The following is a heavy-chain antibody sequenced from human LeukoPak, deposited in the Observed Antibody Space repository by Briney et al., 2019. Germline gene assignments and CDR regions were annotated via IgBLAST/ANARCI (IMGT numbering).Heavy chain of an antibody. CDR2: ISSSSSSTI. CDR1: GFTFSSYS. D-gene: IGHD1-26*01. J-gene: IGHJ4*02. CDR3: ARGGELLRPADY. V-gene: IGHV3-48*04. Sequence: GGSLRLSCAASGFTFSSYSMNWVRQAPGKGLEWVSYISSSSSSTIYYADSVKGRFTISRDNAKNSLYLQMNSLRAEDTAVYYCARGGELLRPADYWGQGTLVTVSS.